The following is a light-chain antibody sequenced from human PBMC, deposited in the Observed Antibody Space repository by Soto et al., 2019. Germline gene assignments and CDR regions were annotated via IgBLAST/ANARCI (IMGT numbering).Light chain of an antibody. CDR3: QQYDNWPPKT. CDR2: DAT. CDR1: QSVRNN. Sequence: EVVITQSPATLSVSPGERATLSCKASQSVRNNLVWYQQKPGQAPRPIIYDATTRATGIPVRFSGSGSGTEFTLTISSLQSEDVGVYYCQQYDNWPPKTFGGGSRWIS. J-gene: IGKJ4*01. V-gene: IGKV3-15*01.